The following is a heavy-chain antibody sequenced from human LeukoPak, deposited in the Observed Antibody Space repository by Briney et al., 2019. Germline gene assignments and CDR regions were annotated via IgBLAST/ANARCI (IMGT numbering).Heavy chain of an antibody. Sequence: GGSLRLSCAASGFTFSSYAMTWVRQAPGKGLEWVSTISGSGFSTYYADSVMGRFTISRDSSKNTLCLQMNSLRAEDTAVYYCAKDLWPEGDIVVVPASLYWGQGTLVTVSS. J-gene: IGHJ4*02. D-gene: IGHD2-2*01. CDR1: GFTFSSYA. CDR2: ISGSGFST. CDR3: AKDLWPEGDIVVVPASLY. V-gene: IGHV3-23*01.